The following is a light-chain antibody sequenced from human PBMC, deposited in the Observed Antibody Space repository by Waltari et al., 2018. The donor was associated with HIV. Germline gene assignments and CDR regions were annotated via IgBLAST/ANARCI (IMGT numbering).Light chain of an antibody. CDR3: CSYAGIYTYVK. V-gene: IGLV2-11*01. J-gene: IGLJ2*01. CDR2: DVS. Sequence: QSALTQPPSVSGSPGQSVSLPCPGTSRPVRGYNYVSWYQQPPDKAPKLMIYDVSQRPSGVPDRFSGSKSGNTASLTISGLQAEDEADYYCCSYAGIYTYVKFGGGTKLTVL. CDR1: SRPVRGYNY.